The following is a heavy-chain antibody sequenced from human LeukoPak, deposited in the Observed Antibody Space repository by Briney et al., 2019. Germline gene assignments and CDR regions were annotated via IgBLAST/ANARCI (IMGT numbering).Heavy chain of an antibody. J-gene: IGHJ6*02. CDR2: ISSGSITI. Sequence: GGSLRLSCAASGFSFSSYSMNWVRQAPGKGLEWVSYISSGSITIYYADSVKGRFTISRDNAKHSLYLQMNSLRVEDTAVYYCAREKNYNGMDVWGQGTTVTVSS. CDR1: GFSFSSYS. CDR3: AREKNYNGMDV. V-gene: IGHV3-48*04.